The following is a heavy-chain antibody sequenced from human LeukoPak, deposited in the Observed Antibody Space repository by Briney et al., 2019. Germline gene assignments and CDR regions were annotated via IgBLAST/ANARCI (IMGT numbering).Heavy chain of an antibody. J-gene: IGHJ4*02. D-gene: IGHD3-3*01. Sequence: GGSLRLSCAASGFTFSSYAMSWVRQAPGKGLEWVANIKQDGSEKYYVDSVKGRFTISRDNAKNSLYLQMNSLRAEDTAVYYCARHYDFWSGYPFDYWGQGTLVTVSS. CDR2: IKQDGSEK. CDR1: GFTFSSYA. V-gene: IGHV3-7*03. CDR3: ARHYDFWSGYPFDY.